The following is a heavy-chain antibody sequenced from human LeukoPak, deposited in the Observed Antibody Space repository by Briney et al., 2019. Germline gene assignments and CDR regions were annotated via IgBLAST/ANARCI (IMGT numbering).Heavy chain of an antibody. CDR1: GYSFTTYY. CDR3: AREDASYYDSSGYGDY. J-gene: IGHJ4*02. D-gene: IGHD3-22*01. Sequence: ASVKVSCKASGYSFTTYYMHWVRQAPGQGLEWMGVINPSGGSTRYAQKFQGRVTMTRDMSTSTVYMELSSLRAEDTAVYYCAREDASYYDSSGYGDYWGQGTLVTVSS. V-gene: IGHV1-46*01. CDR2: INPSGGST.